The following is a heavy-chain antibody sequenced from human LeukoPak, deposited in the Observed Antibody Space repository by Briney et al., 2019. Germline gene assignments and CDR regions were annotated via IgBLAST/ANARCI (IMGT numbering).Heavy chain of an antibody. D-gene: IGHD2-21*01. V-gene: IGHV3-21*01. J-gene: IGHJ4*02. CDR1: GFTFSSYA. CDR3: ARGLCGGDCYDY. CDR2: ISSNSDYI. Sequence: PGRSLRLSCAASGFTFSSYAMHWVRQAPGKGLEWVSSISSNSDYIYYADSVKGRFTISRDNAKNSLYLQMNSLRAEDTAVYYCARGLCGGDCYDYWGQGTLVTVSS.